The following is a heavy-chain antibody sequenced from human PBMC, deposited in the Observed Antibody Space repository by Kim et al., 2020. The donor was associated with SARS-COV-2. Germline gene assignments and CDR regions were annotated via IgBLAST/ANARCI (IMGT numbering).Heavy chain of an antibody. CDR1: GFIFSSYG. CDR3: AKDAVCLGYYDSSGYFDY. V-gene: IGHV3-30*18. J-gene: IGHJ4*02. D-gene: IGHD3-22*01. CDR2: ISYDGSNK. Sequence: GGSLRLSCAASGFIFSSYGMHWVRQAPGKGLEWVAVISYDGSNKYYADSVKGRFTISRDNSKNTLYLQMNSLRAEDTAVYYCAKDAVCLGYYDSSGYFDYWGQGTLVTVSS.